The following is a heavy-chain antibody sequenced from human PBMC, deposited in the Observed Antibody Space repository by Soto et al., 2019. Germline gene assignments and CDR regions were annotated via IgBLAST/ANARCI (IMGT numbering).Heavy chain of an antibody. CDR2: IYDSGSP. D-gene: IGHD1-26*01. CDR3: ARGVGSSPPRY. CDR1: GGSISVYY. V-gene: IGHV4-59*01. Sequence: SETLSLTCTISGGSISVYYWCWIRQPPGQALEWIGYIYDSGSPYYNPSLRSRVIISADTSKNHISLKLTSATAADTAVSYCARGVGSSPPRYCRRRTLVTASS. J-gene: IGHJ4*02.